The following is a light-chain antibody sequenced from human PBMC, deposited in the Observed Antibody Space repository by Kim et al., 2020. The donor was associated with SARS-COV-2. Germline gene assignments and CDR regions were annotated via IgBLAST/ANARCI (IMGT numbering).Light chain of an antibody. CDR3: NSRDSSGNHRGVV. CDR2: GKN. CDR1: SLRSYY. J-gene: IGLJ2*01. Sequence: SSELTQDPAVSVALGQTVRITCQGDSLRSYYASWYQQKPGQAPVLVIYGKNNRPSGIPDRFSGSSSGNTASLTITGAQAEDEADYYCNSRDSSGNHRGVVFCGGTNLTFL. V-gene: IGLV3-19*01.